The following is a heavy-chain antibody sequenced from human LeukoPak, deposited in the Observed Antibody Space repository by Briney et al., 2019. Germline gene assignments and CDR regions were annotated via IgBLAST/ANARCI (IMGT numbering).Heavy chain of an antibody. CDR2: SNHSGST. CDR1: GGSFSGYY. V-gene: IGHV4-34*01. J-gene: IGHJ4*02. Sequence: PSETLSLTCAVYGGSFSGYYWSWIRQPPGKGLEWIGESNHSGSTNYNPSLKSRVTISVDTSKNQFSLKLSSVTAADTAVYYCARDRENIVLVPGAKRKTWYFDYWGQGTLVTVSS. D-gene: IGHD2-2*01. CDR3: ARDRENIVLVPGAKRKTWYFDY.